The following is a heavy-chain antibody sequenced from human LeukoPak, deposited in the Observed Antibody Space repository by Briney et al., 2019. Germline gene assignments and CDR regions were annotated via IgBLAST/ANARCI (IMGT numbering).Heavy chain of an antibody. D-gene: IGHD1-1*01. Sequence: ASVKVSCKASGYTFTGYYMHWVRQAPGQGLEWMGWVSGNNGNTNYAEKLQGRLTMTTDTSTNTAYMELRSLRSDDTAVYYCARDFCHIHSNWYDVFVVWGQGTMVTVSS. J-gene: IGHJ3*01. CDR2: VSGNNGNT. CDR3: ARDFCHIHSNWYDVFVV. CDR1: GYTFTGYY. V-gene: IGHV1-18*04.